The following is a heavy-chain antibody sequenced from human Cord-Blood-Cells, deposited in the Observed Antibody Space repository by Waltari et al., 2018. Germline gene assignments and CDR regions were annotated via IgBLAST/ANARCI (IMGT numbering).Heavy chain of an antibody. CDR1: GGTFSSYA. J-gene: IGHJ4*02. D-gene: IGHD3-22*01. CDR3: ARDVTSRLYDSSGYYLL. Sequence: QVQLVQSGAEGKKPGASVKVSCKASGGTFSSYAISWVRRAPGQGLEWMGGIIPIFGTANYAQKFQGRVTSTADESTSTAYMELSSLRSEDTAVYYCARDVTSRLYDSSGYYLLWGQGTLVTVSS. V-gene: IGHV1-69*01. CDR2: IIPIFGTA.